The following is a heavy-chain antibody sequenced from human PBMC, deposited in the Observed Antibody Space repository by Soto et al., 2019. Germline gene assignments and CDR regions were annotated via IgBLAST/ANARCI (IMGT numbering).Heavy chain of an antibody. V-gene: IGHV1-69*01. J-gene: IGHJ4*02. D-gene: IGHD2-15*01. CDR1: GGIFTRYV. Sequence: QVQLVQSGAEVKTPGSSVKVSCKASGGIFTRYVIRWVRQAPGQGLEWMGAIIPIFGTANYAQKFQGRVTITADATTSTAYMELSTLRSEYTARYYCAINVGRDVSTFDYWGQGTLVTVSS. CDR2: IIPIFGTA. CDR3: AINVGRDVSTFDY.